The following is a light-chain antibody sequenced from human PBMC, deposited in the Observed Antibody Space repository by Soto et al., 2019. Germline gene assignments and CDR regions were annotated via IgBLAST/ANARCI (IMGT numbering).Light chain of an antibody. J-gene: IGKJ2*03. CDR3: QQYGNSPRYS. V-gene: IGKV3-20*01. CDR1: QSVSSNY. Sequence: EIVLTQSPGTLSLSLGERVTLSCRASQSVSSNYLAWYQQKPGQAPRLLIYATSTRATGIPDRFSGSGSGTDFTLTISRLEPEDFAVYYCQQYGNSPRYSFGQGTKLEI. CDR2: ATS.